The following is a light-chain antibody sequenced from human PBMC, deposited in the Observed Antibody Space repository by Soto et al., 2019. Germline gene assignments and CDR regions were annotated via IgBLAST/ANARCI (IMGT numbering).Light chain of an antibody. J-gene: IGLJ1*01. V-gene: IGLV1-40*01. CDR3: QSYDSSLSVSYV. Sequence: QSALTQPPSVSGAPGQRVTISCTGTSSFDVHWYRQLPGTAPKLLIYGNTNRPSGVPDRFSGSKSGTSASLAITGLQAEDEADYYCQSYDSSLSVSYVFGTGTRSPS. CDR1: SSFD. CDR2: GNT.